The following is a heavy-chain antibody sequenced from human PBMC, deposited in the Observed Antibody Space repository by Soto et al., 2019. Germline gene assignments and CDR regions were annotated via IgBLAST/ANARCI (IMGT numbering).Heavy chain of an antibody. CDR3: ARDIVVVAATRWFDP. V-gene: IGHV3-48*03. Sequence: GGSLRLSCAASGFTFSSYEMNWVRQAPGKGLEGVSYISSSGRTIYDADSVKGRFTISRDNAKNSLYLQMNSLRAEDTAVYYCARDIVVVAATRWFDPWGQGTLVTVSS. D-gene: IGHD2-15*01. J-gene: IGHJ5*02. CDR1: GFTFSSYE. CDR2: ISSSGRTI.